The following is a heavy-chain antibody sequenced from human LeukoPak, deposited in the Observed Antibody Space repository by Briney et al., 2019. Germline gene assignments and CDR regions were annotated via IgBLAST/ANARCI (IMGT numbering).Heavy chain of an antibody. Sequence: GGSLRLSCTASGFTFRSYAMHWVRQAPGKGLEWVAVISFDGNNKSYADSVKGRFTISRDSSKSTLYLQMNSLRAEDTAVYFCARGTPSPRYYYYGMDVWGQGTTVTVSS. CDR1: GFTFRSYA. CDR3: ARGTPSPRYYYYGMDV. D-gene: IGHD1-14*01. V-gene: IGHV3-30-3*01. CDR2: ISFDGNNK. J-gene: IGHJ6*02.